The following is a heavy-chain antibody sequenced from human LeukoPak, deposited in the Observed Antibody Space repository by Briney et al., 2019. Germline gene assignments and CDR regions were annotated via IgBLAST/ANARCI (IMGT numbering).Heavy chain of an antibody. Sequence: TSVKVSCKASGFTFTSSAVHWVRQARGQRLEWIGWIVVGSGNTNYAQKFQERVTITRDMSTSTAYMELSSLRSEDTAVYYCAADLHYYGSGSFGPTLYYFDYWGQGTLVTVSS. V-gene: IGHV1-58*01. CDR2: IVVGSGNT. CDR1: GFTFTSSA. CDR3: AADLHYYGSGSFGPTLYYFDY. J-gene: IGHJ4*02. D-gene: IGHD3-10*01.